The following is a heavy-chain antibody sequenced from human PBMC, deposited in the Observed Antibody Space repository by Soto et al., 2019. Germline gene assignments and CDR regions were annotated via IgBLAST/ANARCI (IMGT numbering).Heavy chain of an antibody. CDR2: IYHSGST. Sequence: SETLSLTCAVSGGSISSGGYSWSWIRQPPGKGLEWIGYIYHSGSTYYNPSLKSRVTISVDRSKNQFSLKLSSVTAADTAVYYCARIGGLRYYYGMDVWGQGTTVTVSS. D-gene: IGHD2-21*01. J-gene: IGHJ6*02. CDR3: ARIGGLRYYYGMDV. V-gene: IGHV4-30-2*01. CDR1: GGSISSGGYS.